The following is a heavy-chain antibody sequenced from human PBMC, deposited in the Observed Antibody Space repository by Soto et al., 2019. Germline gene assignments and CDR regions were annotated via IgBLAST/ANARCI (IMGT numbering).Heavy chain of an antibody. CDR1: GGSISSGDYY. D-gene: IGHD2-21*01. V-gene: IGHV4-30-2*01. CDR2: IYHSGST. Sequence: SETLSLTCTVSGGSISSGDYYWSWIRQPPGKGLEWVGYIYHSGSTYYNPSLKSRVTISVDRSKNQFSLKLSSVTAADTAVYYCARGGERWYYFDYWGQGTLVTVSS. J-gene: IGHJ4*02. CDR3: ARGGERWYYFDY.